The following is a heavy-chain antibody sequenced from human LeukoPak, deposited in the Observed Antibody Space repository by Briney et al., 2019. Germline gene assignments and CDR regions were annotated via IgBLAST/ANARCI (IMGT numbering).Heavy chain of an antibody. V-gene: IGHV3-7*01. D-gene: IGHD5-12*01. J-gene: IGHJ4*02. CDR2: INQDGRQK. CDR3: ARDRWGYSYGGD. CDR1: GFTFSSYW. Sequence: PGGSLRLSCAASGFTFSSYWMSWVRQAPGKGLEWVANINQDGRQKYYVDSVKGRFTISRDNAKNSLYLQMNSLRAEDTAVYYCARDRWGYSYGGDWGQGTQVTVSS.